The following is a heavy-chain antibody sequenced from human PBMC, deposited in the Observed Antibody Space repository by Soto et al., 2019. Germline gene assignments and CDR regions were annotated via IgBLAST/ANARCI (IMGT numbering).Heavy chain of an antibody. V-gene: IGHV4-30-2*01. Sequence: SEMLSLTCAVSGGSISSSYYWSWIRQPPGKGLEWIGYIYHSGSTYYNPSLKSRVTISVDRSKNQFSLKLSSVTAADTAVYYCARVPTPWGQGTLVTVSS. CDR1: GGSISSSYY. CDR3: ARVPTP. J-gene: IGHJ5*02. CDR2: IYHSGST. D-gene: IGHD2-2*01.